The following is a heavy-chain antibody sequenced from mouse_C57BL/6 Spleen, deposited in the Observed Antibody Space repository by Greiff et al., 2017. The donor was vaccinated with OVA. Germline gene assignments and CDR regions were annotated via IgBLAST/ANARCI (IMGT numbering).Heavy chain of an antibody. V-gene: IGHV1-53*01. J-gene: IGHJ3*01. CDR1: GYTFTSYW. CDR2: INPSNGGT. Sequence: QVQLQQPGTELVKPGASVKLSCKASGYTFTSYWMHWVKQRPGQGLEWIGNINPSNGGTNYNEKFKSKATLTVDKSSSTAYMQLSSLTSEVSAVYYCARGDYGYDGFAYWGQGTLVTVSA. D-gene: IGHD2-2*01. CDR3: ARGDYGYDGFAY.